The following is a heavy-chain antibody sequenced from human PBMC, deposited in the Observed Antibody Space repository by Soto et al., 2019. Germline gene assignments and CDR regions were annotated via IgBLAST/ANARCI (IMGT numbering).Heavy chain of an antibody. Sequence: EVQLVESGGGLVQPGGSLRLSCAVSGFTVSSNYMSWVRQAPGKGLEWVSVIYSGGSTYYADSVKGRFTISRDNSKNTLYLQMNSLRVEDTAVYRCARDGQLNSLDYWGQGTLVTVSS. D-gene: IGHD6-6*01. CDR2: IYSGGST. V-gene: IGHV3-66*01. CDR3: ARDGQLNSLDY. J-gene: IGHJ4*02. CDR1: GFTVSSNY.